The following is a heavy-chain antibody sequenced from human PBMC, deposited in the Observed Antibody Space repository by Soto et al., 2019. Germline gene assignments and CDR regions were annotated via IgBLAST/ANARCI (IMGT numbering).Heavy chain of an antibody. D-gene: IGHD3-22*01. CDR1: GYTFTSYG. CDR2: ISAYNGNT. CDR3: ARHWSYYDSSGYYPFIDY. V-gene: IGHV1-18*01. J-gene: IGHJ4*02. Sequence: ASVKVSCKSSGYTFTSYGISWVRQAPGQGLEWMGWISAYNGNTNYAQKLQGRVTMTTDTSTSTAYMELRSLRSDDTAVYYCARHWSYYDSSGYYPFIDYWGQGTLVTVSS.